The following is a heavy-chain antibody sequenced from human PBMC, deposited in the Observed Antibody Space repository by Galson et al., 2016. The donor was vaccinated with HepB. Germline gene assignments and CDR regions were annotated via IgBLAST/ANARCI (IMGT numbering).Heavy chain of an antibody. Sequence: SLRLSCAVSGFTFSSYSMNWVRQAPGKGLERVSSIASNSRYINYADSVKGRFTMSRDNAKNSLYLQMNSLGAEDTAVYYFARERNYYDSSGYYYDYFDYWGQGTLVTVSS. V-gene: IGHV3-21*01. CDR1: GFTFSSYS. D-gene: IGHD3-22*01. CDR3: ARERNYYDSSGYYYDYFDY. CDR2: IASNSRYI. J-gene: IGHJ4*02.